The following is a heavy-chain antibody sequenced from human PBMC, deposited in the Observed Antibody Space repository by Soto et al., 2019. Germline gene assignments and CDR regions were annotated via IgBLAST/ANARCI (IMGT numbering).Heavy chain of an antibody. Sequence: GGSLRPSCAASGFTFSSYWTSWVRQAPGKRQEWVANIMPGGREQYYVDSVKGRFSSSRDNAKNSLYLQMTSLRAEDTAVYYCASDSGGSDYWGQGRLETIAS. V-gene: IGHV3-7*03. J-gene: IGHJ4*02. D-gene: IGHD2-15*01. CDR1: GFTFSSYW. CDR3: ASDSGGSDY. CDR2: IMPGGREQ.